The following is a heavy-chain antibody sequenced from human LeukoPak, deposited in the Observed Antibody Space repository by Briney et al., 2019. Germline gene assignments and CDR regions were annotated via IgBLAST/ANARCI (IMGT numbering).Heavy chain of an antibody. CDR3: TRGGELMNF. CDR1: GGSISGYY. D-gene: IGHD1-26*01. V-gene: IGHV4-59*08. J-gene: IGHJ4*02. Sequence: SETLSLTCTVSGGSISGYYWSWIRQPPGKGLEWIGYIYYSGSTNYNPSLKSRVTISIDASKNQFSLRLSSVTVADTAVYYRTRGGELMNFWGQGTLVTVSS. CDR2: IYYSGST.